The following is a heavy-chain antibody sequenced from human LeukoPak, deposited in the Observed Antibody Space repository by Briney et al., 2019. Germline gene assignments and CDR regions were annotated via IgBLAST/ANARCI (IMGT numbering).Heavy chain of an antibody. CDR1: GFTFSSYA. V-gene: IGHV3-23*01. CDR2: ISSSGGTT. Sequence: GGSLRLSCGASGFTFSSYAMSWVRQAPGKGLEWVSGISSSGGTTHYADSVKGRFAISRDYSKNTLYLQMNSLRAEDTAVYYCAKDSESSQWLSHRGLDYWGQGTLVTVSS. J-gene: IGHJ4*02. CDR3: AKDSESSQWLSHRGLDY. D-gene: IGHD3-22*01.